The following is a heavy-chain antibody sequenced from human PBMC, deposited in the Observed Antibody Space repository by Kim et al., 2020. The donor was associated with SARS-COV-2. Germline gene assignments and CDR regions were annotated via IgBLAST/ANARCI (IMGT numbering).Heavy chain of an antibody. CDR3: ARELLWFGEGGMDV. CDR1: GGSVSSGSYY. Sequence: SETLSLTCTVSGGSVSSGSYYWSWIRQPPGKGLEWIGYIYYSGSTNYNPSLKSRVTISVDTSKNQFSLKLSSVTAADTAVYYCARELLWFGEGGMDVWGQGTTVTVSS. CDR2: IYYSGST. D-gene: IGHD3-10*01. J-gene: IGHJ6*02. V-gene: IGHV4-61*01.